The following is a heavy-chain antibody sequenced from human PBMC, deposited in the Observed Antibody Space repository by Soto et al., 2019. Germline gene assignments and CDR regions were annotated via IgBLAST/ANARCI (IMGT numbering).Heavy chain of an antibody. D-gene: IGHD3-9*01. CDR3: AREIQYYDILTGYYPGAAFGP. CDR1: GGTFSSYA. Sequence: GASVKVSCKASGGTFSSYAISWVRQAPGQGLEWMGGIIPIFGTANYAQKFQGRVTITADESTSTAYMELSSLRSEDTAVYYCAREIQYYDILTGYYPGAAFGPWGQGTLVTVSS. J-gene: IGHJ5*02. V-gene: IGHV1-69*13. CDR2: IIPIFGTA.